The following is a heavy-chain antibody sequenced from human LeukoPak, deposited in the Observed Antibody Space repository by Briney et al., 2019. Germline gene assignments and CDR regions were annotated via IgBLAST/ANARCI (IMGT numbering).Heavy chain of an antibody. V-gene: IGHV4-38-2*01. CDR3: ARVDYILDY. Sequence: SETLSLTCAVSRYSITRRYHWAWIRQPPGKGLESIGSIYRSGSAYYNPSLKSRVTISVDTSKNQFSLRVTSVTAADTAVYYCARVDYILDYWGQGTLVTVSS. J-gene: IGHJ4*02. D-gene: IGHD4-11*01. CDR2: IYRSGSA. CDR1: RYSITRRYH.